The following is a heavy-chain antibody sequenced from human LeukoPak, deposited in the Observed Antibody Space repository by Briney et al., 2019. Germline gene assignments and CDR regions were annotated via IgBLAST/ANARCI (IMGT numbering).Heavy chain of an antibody. CDR2: INWNGGST. CDR3: ARYSYGTDYYYYYYGMDV. J-gene: IGHJ6*02. CDR1: GFTFADYG. D-gene: IGHD5-18*01. Sequence: RAGGSLRLSCAASGFTFADYGMSWVRQAPGKGLECGSGINWNGGSTGYADSVKGRFTISRDNAKNSLYLQMNSLRAEDTALYYCARYSYGTDYYYYYYGMDVWGQGTTVTVSS. V-gene: IGHV3-20*04.